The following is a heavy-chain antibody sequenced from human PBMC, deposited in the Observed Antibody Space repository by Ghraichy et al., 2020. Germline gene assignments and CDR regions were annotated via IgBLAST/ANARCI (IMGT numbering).Heavy chain of an antibody. CDR2: ISGSGRTI. CDR3: ARDSSRGYAIDY. D-gene: IGHD1-1*01. V-gene: IGHV3-48*02. Sequence: GGSLRLSCAASGFSFSDYNMNWVRQAPGKGLEWVSHISGSGRTIYYADSVKGRFTISRDNAKNSLYLQMNSLRDEDTAVYHCARDSSRGYAIDYWGQGTLVTVSS. J-gene: IGHJ4*02. CDR1: GFSFSDYN.